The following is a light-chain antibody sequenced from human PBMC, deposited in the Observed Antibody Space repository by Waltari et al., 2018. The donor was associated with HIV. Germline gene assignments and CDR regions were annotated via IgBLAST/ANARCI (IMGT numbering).Light chain of an antibody. Sequence: QSALTQPASVSGSPGQSITISCTGTSSDVGGYNYVSWYPQHPGNAPNLMIYDVSNRPSGVSNRFSGSKSGNTASLTISGLQAEDEADYYCSSYTSNITRVFGGGTKLTVL. J-gene: IGLJ3*02. CDR2: DVS. CDR1: SSDVGGYNY. CDR3: SSYTSNITRV. V-gene: IGLV2-14*03.